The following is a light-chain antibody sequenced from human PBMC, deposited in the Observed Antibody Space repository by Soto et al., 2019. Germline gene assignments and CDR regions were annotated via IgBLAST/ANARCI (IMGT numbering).Light chain of an antibody. J-gene: IGLJ2*01. CDR2: EDN. Sequence: QSVLTQPPSVSAAPGQKVTISCSGGSSNIGINIVSWYQQLPGTAPKLLIYEDNKRPSGIPDRFSGSKSGTSATLGITALQTGDKADYYCASWDTSLNSGVFGGGTKQTVL. CDR1: SSNIGINI. V-gene: IGLV1-51*02. CDR3: ASWDTSLNSGV.